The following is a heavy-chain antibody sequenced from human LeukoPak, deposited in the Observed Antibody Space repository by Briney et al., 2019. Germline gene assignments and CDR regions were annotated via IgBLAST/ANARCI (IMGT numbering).Heavy chain of an antibody. Sequence: SETLSLTCAVYGASFSGYYWSWIRQPPGKGLEWIGEINHSGSTNYKSSLKSRVTMSVDTSKNQFSLKLSSVTAADTAVYYCARGSTDYAFDIWGQGTMVTVSS. CDR2: INHSGST. CDR1: GASFSGYY. CDR3: ARGSTDYAFDI. J-gene: IGHJ3*02. V-gene: IGHV4-34*01.